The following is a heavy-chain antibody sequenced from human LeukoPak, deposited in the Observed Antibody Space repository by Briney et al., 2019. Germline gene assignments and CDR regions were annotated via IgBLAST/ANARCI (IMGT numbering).Heavy chain of an antibody. J-gene: IGHJ6*03. CDR3: ARGGRSRGSMSFYYMDV. D-gene: IGHD3-10*01. Sequence: SETLSLTCNASGTSIKTYYWSWIRQPPGKGLEWIGYIFDRGTTNYNPSLESRVTISAETSKNQVSLKVKSVTAADTAVYYCARGGRSRGSMSFYYMDVWGKGATVTVSS. CDR1: GTSIKTYY. V-gene: IGHV4-59*01. CDR2: IFDRGTT.